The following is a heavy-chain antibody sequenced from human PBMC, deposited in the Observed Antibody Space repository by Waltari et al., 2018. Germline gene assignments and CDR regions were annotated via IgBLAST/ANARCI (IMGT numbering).Heavy chain of an antibody. J-gene: IGHJ4*02. CDR3: AREDRYSSGWYGGGF. D-gene: IGHD6-19*01. V-gene: IGHV4-39*02. CDR2: VFHNGAT. Sequence: QVQLQESGPGLVKPWETLSLPCTASGGSISNDNYYWGWIRQPPGKGLEGIGTVFHNGATQYNPSLKSRVTVFVATSQNVFSLRMTSLTAADTAVYYCAREDRYSSGWYGGGFWGQGALVTVS. CDR1: GGSISNDNYY.